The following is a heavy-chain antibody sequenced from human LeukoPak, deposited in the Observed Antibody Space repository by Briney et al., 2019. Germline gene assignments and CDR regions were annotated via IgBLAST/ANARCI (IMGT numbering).Heavy chain of an antibody. V-gene: IGHV4-59*12. J-gene: IGHJ6*03. D-gene: IGHD2-15*01. Sequence: SETLSLTCTVSGVSISSYYWSWIRQPPGKGLDWIGYISYSGSTNYNPSLKSRVTISVDTSKNQFSLKLSSVTAADTAVYYCARDRGYCSGGSCYPDYYYMDVWGKGTTVTISS. CDR3: ARDRGYCSGGSCYPDYYYMDV. CDR2: ISYSGST. CDR1: GVSISSYY.